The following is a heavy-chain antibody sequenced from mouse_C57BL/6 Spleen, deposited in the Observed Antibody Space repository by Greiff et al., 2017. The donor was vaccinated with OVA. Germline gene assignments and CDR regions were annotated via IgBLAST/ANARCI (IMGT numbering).Heavy chain of an antibody. CDR1: GYTFTDYY. CDR2: INPNNGGT. J-gene: IGHJ2*01. CDR3: ALYYYGSSYAFDY. V-gene: IGHV1-26*01. D-gene: IGHD1-1*01. Sequence: VQLQQSGPELVKPGASVKISCKASGYTFTDYYMNWVKQSHGKSLEWIGDINPNNGGTSYNQKFKGKATLTVDKSSSTAYMELRSLTSEDSAVYYCALYYYGSSYAFDYWGQGTTLTVSS.